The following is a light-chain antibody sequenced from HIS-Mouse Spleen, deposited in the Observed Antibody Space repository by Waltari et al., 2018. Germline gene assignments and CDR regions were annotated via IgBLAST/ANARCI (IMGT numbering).Light chain of an antibody. CDR3: YSTDSSGNHRV. J-gene: IGLJ2*01. CDR1: ALPKKY. V-gene: IGLV3-10*01. Sequence: SYELTQPPSVSVSPGQTARITCSGDALPKKYAYWYQQKSGQAPVLVIYADSKRPSGSPGGFPGASSGTMATMTISGAQVEDEADYYCYSTDSSGNHRVFGGGTKLTVL. CDR2: ADS.